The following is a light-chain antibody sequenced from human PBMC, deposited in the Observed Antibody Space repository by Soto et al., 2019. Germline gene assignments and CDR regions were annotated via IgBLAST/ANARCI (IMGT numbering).Light chain of an antibody. J-gene: IGLJ1*01. Sequence: QSALTQPAALSVSPGHSITISCTGTSSDVGGYNFVSLYQQLRGKAPKLMIYEVTSRPSGVSNRFSGSKSGNTASLTISGLQPEDEAEYYCSSSTTISTVVFGTGPKVNVL. CDR1: SSDVGGYNF. CDR2: EVT. V-gene: IGLV2-14*03. CDR3: SSSTTISTVV.